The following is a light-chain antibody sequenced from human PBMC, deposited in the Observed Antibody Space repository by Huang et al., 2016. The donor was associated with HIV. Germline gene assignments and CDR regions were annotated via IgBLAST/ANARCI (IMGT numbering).Light chain of an antibody. Sequence: EIVLTQSPGTLSLSPGERASLSCRASQSLGSNDIAWYQQEPGQAPRLLIYGTSPRATGTPDRFSGSGSGTDFTLIISRLEPEDFVVYYCQLYGSSPPYTFGQGTKLEIK. CDR1: QSLGSND. CDR2: GTS. J-gene: IGKJ2*01. V-gene: IGKV3-20*01. CDR3: QLYGSSPPYT.